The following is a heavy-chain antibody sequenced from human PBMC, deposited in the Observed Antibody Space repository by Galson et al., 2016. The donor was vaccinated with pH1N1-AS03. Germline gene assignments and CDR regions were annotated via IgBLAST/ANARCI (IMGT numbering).Heavy chain of an antibody. D-gene: IGHD2-15*01. V-gene: IGHV3-21*01. CDR1: GFTFSKTG. J-gene: IGHJ4*02. CDR3: VTDGTCGSTIEH. CDR2: IDEGGSHP. Sequence: SLRLSCAASGFTFSKTGMNWVRQAPGKGPEWVSSIDEGGSHPYSADSLQGRFTISRDNTKNSLFLHMNSLRAEDTAVYYCVTDGTCGSTIEHWGQGTLVTVSS.